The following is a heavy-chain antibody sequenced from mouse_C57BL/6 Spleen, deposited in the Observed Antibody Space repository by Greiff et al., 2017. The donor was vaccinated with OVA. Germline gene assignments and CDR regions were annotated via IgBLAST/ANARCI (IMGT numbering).Heavy chain of an antibody. CDR2: ISSGSSTI. CDR3: ARPSLLRRYLDY. J-gene: IGHJ2*01. Sequence: EVKLVESGGGLVKPGGSLKLSCAASGFTFSDYGMHWVRQAPEKGLEWVAYISSGSSTIYYADTVKGRFTISRDNAKNTLFLQMTSLRSEDTAMYYCARPSLLRRYLDYWGQGTTLTVSS. D-gene: IGHD1-1*01. CDR1: GFTFSDYG. V-gene: IGHV5-17*01.